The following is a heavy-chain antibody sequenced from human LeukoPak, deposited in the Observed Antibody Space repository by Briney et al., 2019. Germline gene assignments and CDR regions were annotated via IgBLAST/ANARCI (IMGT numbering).Heavy chain of an antibody. CDR2: INSDGSST. CDR1: GFTFSSYW. D-gene: IGHD3-9*01. Sequence: GGSLRLSCAASGFTFSSYWMHWVRQAPGKGLVWVSRINSDGSSTSYADPVKGRFTISRDNAKNTLYLQMNSLRAENTAVYYCAREAGSQLRYFDWFDSYYFDYWGQGTLVTVSS. CDR3: AREAGSQLRYFDWFDSYYFDY. V-gene: IGHV3-74*01. J-gene: IGHJ4*02.